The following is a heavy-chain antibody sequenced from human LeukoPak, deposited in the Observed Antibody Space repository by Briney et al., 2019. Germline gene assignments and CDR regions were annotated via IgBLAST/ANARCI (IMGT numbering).Heavy chain of an antibody. D-gene: IGHD6-13*01. CDR1: GFTFSNYW. CDR2: INSDGSSG. Sequence: GGSLRLSCAASGFTFSNYWMHWVRQAPGKGLVWVSRINSDGSSGNYADSVKGRFTISRDNAKNTLYLQMNSLRAEDTAVYYCASASSHRIAAGGDYWGQGTLVTVSS. J-gene: IGHJ4*02. V-gene: IGHV3-74*01. CDR3: ASASSHRIAAGGDY.